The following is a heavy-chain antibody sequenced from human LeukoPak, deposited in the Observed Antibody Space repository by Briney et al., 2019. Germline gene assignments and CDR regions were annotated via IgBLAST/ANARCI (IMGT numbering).Heavy chain of an antibody. CDR2: IYSGGST. V-gene: IGHV3-53*01. D-gene: IGHD5-24*01. J-gene: IGHJ4*02. CDR1: GFTVSSNY. Sequence: GGSLRLSCAASGFTVSSNYMSWVRQAPGKGLEWVSVIYSGGSTYYADSVKGRYTISRDNSKNTLYLQMNSLRAEDTAIYYCTRVGYIDEGIDYWGQGTLVTVSS. CDR3: TRVGYIDEGIDY.